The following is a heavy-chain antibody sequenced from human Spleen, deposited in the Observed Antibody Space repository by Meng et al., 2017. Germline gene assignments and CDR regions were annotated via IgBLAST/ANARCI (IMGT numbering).Heavy chain of an antibody. CDR3: GRDWPNAPYYYYSMDV. Sequence: SVKVSCKASGGTFSSYAVSWVRQAPGQGLEWMGGIIPIFGTSNYAQKFQGRVTISADKSTGTVYMELSSLRSEDTAVYYWGRDWPNAPYYYYSMDVWGQGTTVTGSS. V-gene: IGHV1-69*06. CDR1: GGTFSSYA. CDR2: IIPIFGTS. D-gene: IGHD4/OR15-4a*01. J-gene: IGHJ6*01.